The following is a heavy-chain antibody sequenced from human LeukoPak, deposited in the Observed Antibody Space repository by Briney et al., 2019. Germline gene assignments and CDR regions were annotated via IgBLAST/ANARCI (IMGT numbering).Heavy chain of an antibody. CDR1: GFTFSTYW. Sequence: GGSLRLSCATSGFTFSTYWMSWVRQAPGKGLQWVANIKEDGSLKYYVDPVKGRFTISRDNAKNSLYLQMNSLRVEDTAVYYCARDVLGRSGEQLDYWGQGTLVTVSS. CDR2: IKEDGSLK. D-gene: IGHD3-3*01. CDR3: ARDVLGRSGEQLDY. V-gene: IGHV3-7*03. J-gene: IGHJ4*02.